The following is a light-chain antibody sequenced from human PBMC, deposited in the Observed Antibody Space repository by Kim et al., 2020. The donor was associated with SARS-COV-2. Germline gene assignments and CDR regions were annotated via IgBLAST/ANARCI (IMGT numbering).Light chain of an antibody. CDR1: NSGSKS. CDR3: QVWDNSSDHPV. V-gene: IGLV3-21*04. Sequence: APGETARITCGGNNSGSKSVHWYQQRPGQAPVLVIYYDSDRPSGIPERFSGSNSGNTATLTISRVEAGDEADYYCQVWDNSSDHPVFGGGTQLTVL. J-gene: IGLJ2*01. CDR2: YDS.